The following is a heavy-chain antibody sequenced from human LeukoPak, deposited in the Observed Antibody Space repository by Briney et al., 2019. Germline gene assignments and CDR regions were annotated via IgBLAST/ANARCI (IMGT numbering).Heavy chain of an antibody. J-gene: IGHJ4*02. CDR3: ARDPGSSAFDL. CDR2: IDRDGGVR. V-gene: IGHV3-7*01. CDR1: GFSFSSYW. Sequence: GGSLRLSCAASGFSFSSYWMSWVCQTPENGLEFVGNIDRDGGVRNYMDSLKGRCTTSRDNGKKSLYLEINSLRADDTAVYYCARDPGSSAFDLWGRGALVTVSS. D-gene: IGHD1-14*01.